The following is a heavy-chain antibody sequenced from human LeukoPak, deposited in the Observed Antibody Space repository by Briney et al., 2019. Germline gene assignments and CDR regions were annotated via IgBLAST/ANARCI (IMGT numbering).Heavy chain of an antibody. V-gene: IGHV1-69*13. CDR1: GYTFTSYG. CDR3: AREGSIFGVVTNEHYYGMDV. D-gene: IGHD3-3*01. Sequence: SVKVSCKASGYTFTSYGISWVRQAPGQGLEWMGGIIPIFGTANYAQKFQGRVTITADESTSTAYMELSSLRSEDTAVYYCAREGSIFGVVTNEHYYGMDVWGQGTTVTVSS. CDR2: IIPIFGTA. J-gene: IGHJ6*02.